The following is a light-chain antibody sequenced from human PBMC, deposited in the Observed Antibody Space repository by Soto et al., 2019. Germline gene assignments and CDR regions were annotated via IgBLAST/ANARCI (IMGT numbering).Light chain of an antibody. CDR2: GAS. CDR3: QQFDSSVT. CDR1: QSVSSTF. Sequence: EIVLTQSPGSLSLSPGERATLSCRASQSVSSTFFAWYQQRPGQAPRLLMYGASCRATGIPERFSGSGSGTDFTLTISRLEPEEFAVYYCQQFDSSVTFGQGTKVEIK. J-gene: IGKJ1*01. V-gene: IGKV3-20*01.